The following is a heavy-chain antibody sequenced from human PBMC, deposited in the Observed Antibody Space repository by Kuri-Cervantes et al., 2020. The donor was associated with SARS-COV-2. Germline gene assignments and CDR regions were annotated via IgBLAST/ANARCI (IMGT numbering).Heavy chain of an antibody. CDR1: GFTFSSYG. CDR3: ARDLVPAAMLDY. CDR2: IWYDGSNK. J-gene: IGHJ4*02. Sequence: GESPKISCAASGFTFSSYGMHWVRQAPGKGLEWVAVIWYDGSNKYYADSVKGRFTISRDNSKNTLYLQMNSLRAEDTAVYYCARDLVPAAMLDYWGQGTLVTVSS. D-gene: IGHD2-2*01. V-gene: IGHV3-33*01.